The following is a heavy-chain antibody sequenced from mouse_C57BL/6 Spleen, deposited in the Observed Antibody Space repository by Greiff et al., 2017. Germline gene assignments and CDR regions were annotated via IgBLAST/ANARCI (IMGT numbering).Heavy chain of an antibody. CDR1: GFTFSSYA. CDR2: ISDGGSYT. CDR3: AREGGNSFAY. Sequence: EVQGVESGGGLVKPGGSLKLSCAASGFTFSSYAMSWVRQTPEKRLEWVATISDGGSYTYYPDNVKGRFTISRDNAKNNLYLQKSHLKSEDTAMYYCAREGGNSFAYWGQGTLVTVSA. V-gene: IGHV5-4*01. J-gene: IGHJ3*01.